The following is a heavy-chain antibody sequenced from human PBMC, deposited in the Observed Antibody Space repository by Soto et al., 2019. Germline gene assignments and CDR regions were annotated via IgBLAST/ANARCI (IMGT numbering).Heavy chain of an antibody. J-gene: IGHJ6*02. D-gene: IGHD3-10*01. CDR2: IIPIFGTA. CDR3: ARGLLVRGVIIAYYSYYGMDV. V-gene: IGHV1-69*13. CDR1: GGTFSSYA. Sequence: SVKVSCKASGGTFSSYAISWVRQAPGQGLEWMGGIIPIFGTANYAQKFQGRVTITADESTSTAYMELSSLRSEDTAVYYCARGLLVRGVIIAYYSYYGMDVWGQGTTVTVSS.